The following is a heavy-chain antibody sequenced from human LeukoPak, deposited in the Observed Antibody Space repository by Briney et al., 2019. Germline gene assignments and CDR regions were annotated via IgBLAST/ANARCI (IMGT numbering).Heavy chain of an antibody. V-gene: IGHV1-46*01. D-gene: IGHD1-26*01. CDR3: ARLGSIVGALGY. Sequence: GASVKVSCKASGYTFTSYYMHWVRQAPGQGLEWMGIINPSGGSTSYAQRFQGRVTMTRDTSTSTVYMELSSLRSEDTAVYYCARLGSIVGALGYWGQGTLVTVSS. CDR1: GYTFTSYY. CDR2: INPSGGST. J-gene: IGHJ4*02.